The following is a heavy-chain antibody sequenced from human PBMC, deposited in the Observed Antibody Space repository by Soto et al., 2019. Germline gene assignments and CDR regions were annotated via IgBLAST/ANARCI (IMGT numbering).Heavy chain of an antibody. V-gene: IGHV1-8*01. CDR3: ARVKQWLVGYYYYYMDV. CDR2: MNPNSGNT. J-gene: IGHJ6*03. Sequence: QVQLVQSGAEVKKPGASVKVSCKASGYTFTSYDINWVRQATGQGLEWMGWMNPNSGNTGYAQKFQGRVTMTRNTSISTAYMELSSLRSEDTAVYYCARVKQWLVGYYYYYMDVWGEGTTVTVSS. D-gene: IGHD6-19*01. CDR1: GYTFTSYD.